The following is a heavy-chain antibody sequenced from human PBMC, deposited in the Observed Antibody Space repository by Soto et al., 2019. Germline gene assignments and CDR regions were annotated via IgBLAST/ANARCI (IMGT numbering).Heavy chain of an antibody. CDR3: ARAPRESYGQFY. CDR2: ISYDGSNK. Sequence: QVQLVESGGGVVQPGRSLRLSCAASGFTFSSYAMHWVRQAPGKGLEWVAVISYDGSNKYYADSVKGRFTISRDNSKNTLYLQMNSLRAEDTAVYYCARAPRESYGQFYWGQGTLVTVSS. J-gene: IGHJ4*02. V-gene: IGHV3-30-3*01. D-gene: IGHD1-26*01. CDR1: GFTFSSYA.